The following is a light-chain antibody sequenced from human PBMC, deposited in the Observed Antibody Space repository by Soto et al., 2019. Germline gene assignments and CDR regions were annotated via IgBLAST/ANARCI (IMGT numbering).Light chain of an antibody. V-gene: IGKV3-20*01. CDR3: QQYGSSPPLT. CDR1: QSVSNNY. Sequence: EIVLTQSPGTLSLSPGERATLSCRASQSVSNNYLAWYQQKPGQAPRLLIYDASNRATGIPARFSGSGSGTDFTLTISRLEPEDFAVYYCQQYGSSPPLTFGGGTKVDI. CDR2: DAS. J-gene: IGKJ4*01.